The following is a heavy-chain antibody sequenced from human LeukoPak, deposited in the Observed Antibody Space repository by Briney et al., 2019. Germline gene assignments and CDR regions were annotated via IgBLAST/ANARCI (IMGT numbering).Heavy chain of an antibody. CDR3: ARASRDSSGYYLGSH. D-gene: IGHD3-22*01. Sequence: ASVKVSCKVSGYTLTELAMHWVRQAPGKGLEWMGGYEPERGEIIYAQKLQGRVHMTEDTSTETAYMELSSLRSEDTAVYYCARASRDSSGYYLGSHWGQGILVTVSS. CDR1: GYTLTELA. J-gene: IGHJ4*02. V-gene: IGHV1-24*01. CDR2: YEPERGEI.